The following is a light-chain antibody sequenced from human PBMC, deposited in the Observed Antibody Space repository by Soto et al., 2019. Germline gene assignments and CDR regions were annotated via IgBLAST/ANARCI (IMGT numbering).Light chain of an antibody. V-gene: IGKV1-5*01. J-gene: IGKJ1*01. CDR3: QQYNTYST. CDR2: DGS. Sequence: DIQMTQSPSTLSASVGDRVTITCRASQSISSWLAWYQQKPGKAPNLLIYDGSSLESGVPSRFSGSGSGTEFTLTISSLQPDDSATYYCQQYNTYSTFGQGTKVNIK. CDR1: QSISSW.